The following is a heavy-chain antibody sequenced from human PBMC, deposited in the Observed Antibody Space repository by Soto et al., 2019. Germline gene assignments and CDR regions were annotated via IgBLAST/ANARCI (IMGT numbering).Heavy chain of an antibody. J-gene: IGHJ3*02. Sequence: SENPFPTFTVSCGSISRGGFYWGWVRQPPGKGPGWIGDIFYSGSAYYNTSIKSRFTLSVDTSKNKFSLKLSSVTAADTAVYYCARASGKGEDAFDISGQGTMVTLS. CDR2: IFYSGSA. CDR1: CGSISRGGFY. CDR3: ARASGKGEDAFDI. V-gene: IGHV4-30-4*01. D-gene: IGHD3-10*01.